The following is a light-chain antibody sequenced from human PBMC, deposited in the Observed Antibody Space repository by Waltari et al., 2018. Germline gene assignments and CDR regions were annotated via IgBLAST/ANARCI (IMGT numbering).Light chain of an antibody. CDR2: GYI. CDR3: QSYDSSLSGSV. J-gene: IGLJ2*01. CDR1: SSNIGAGYD. V-gene: IGLV1-40*01. Sequence: QSVLTQPPSVSGAPGQRVTISCTGSSSNIGAGYDVHWYQQLPGTAPKLLIYGYINRPSGVPDRFSGSKSGTSASLAITGLQAEDEADYYGQSYDSSLSGSVFGGGTKLTVL.